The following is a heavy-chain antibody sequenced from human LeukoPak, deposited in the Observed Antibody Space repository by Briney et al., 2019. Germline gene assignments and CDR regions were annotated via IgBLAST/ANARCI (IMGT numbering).Heavy chain of an antibody. J-gene: IGHJ6*03. CDR3: ARGGALLWFGELSNFNMDV. V-gene: IGHV1-3*03. D-gene: IGHD3-10*01. Sequence: ASVKVSCKASGYTFTNYAMHWVRQAPGQRLEWMGWINTGNGNIKYSQEFQGRVTMTRDTSASTAYKELSSLRSEDMAVYYCARGGALLWFGELSNFNMDVWGKGTTVTVSS. CDR1: GYTFTNYA. CDR2: INTGNGNI.